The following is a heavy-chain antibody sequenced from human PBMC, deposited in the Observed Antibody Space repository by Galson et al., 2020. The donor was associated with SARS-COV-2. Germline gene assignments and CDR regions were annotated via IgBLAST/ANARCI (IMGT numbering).Heavy chain of an antibody. CDR3: TTPDYIWGSYRYTAGADY. V-gene: IGHV3-15*01. Sequence: GGSLRLSCAASGFTFSNAWMSWVRQAPGKGLEWVGRIKSKTDGGTTDYAAPVKGRFTISRDDSKNTLYLQMNSLKTEDTAVYYCTTPDYIWGSYRYTAGADYWGQGTLVTVSS. CDR2: IKSKTDGGTT. D-gene: IGHD3-16*02. CDR1: GFTFSNAW. J-gene: IGHJ4*02.